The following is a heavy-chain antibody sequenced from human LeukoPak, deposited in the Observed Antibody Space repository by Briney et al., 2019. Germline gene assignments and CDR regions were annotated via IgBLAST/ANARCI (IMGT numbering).Heavy chain of an antibody. CDR3: ARLGTRPFDS. J-gene: IGHJ4*01. CDR2: ITGSVGST. CDR1: GFTFTSYA. V-gene: IGHV3-23*01. Sequence: PGGSLMLSCAASGFTFTSYAMGWVRQAPGEGLEWVSGITGSVGSTYYADSVQGRYTISRDNSKNTLYLQMNSLRAEDTAVYNSARLGTRPFDSSGHGTLVTVSS. D-gene: IGHD6-6*01.